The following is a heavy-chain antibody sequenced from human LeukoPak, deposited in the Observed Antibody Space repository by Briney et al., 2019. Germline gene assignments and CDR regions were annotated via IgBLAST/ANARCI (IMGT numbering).Heavy chain of an antibody. Sequence: SETLSLTCTVSGGSISSSSYYWGWIRQPPGKGLEWIGSIYYSGSTYYNPSLKSRVTISVDTSKNQFSLKLSSVTAADTAVYYCARYDYCDSSGYYDAFDIWGQGTMVTVSS. CDR3: ARYDYCDSSGYYDAFDI. CDR2: IYYSGST. V-gene: IGHV4-39*07. D-gene: IGHD3-22*01. J-gene: IGHJ3*02. CDR1: GGSISSSSYY.